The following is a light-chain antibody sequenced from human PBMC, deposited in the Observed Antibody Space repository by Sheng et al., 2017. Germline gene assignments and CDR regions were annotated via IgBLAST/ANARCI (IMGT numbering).Light chain of an antibody. Sequence: QSVLTQPPSVSGTPGQRVTISCSGGNSNVGRNVVHWYQQVPGTAPKLLIYNYNRRPSGVPDRFSASKSGTTASLAISGLQSEDDADYYCSSYTVSSTLVFGGGTKLTVL. V-gene: IGLV1-44*01. CDR2: NYN. CDR3: SSYTVSSTLV. CDR1: NSNVGRNV. J-gene: IGLJ3*02.